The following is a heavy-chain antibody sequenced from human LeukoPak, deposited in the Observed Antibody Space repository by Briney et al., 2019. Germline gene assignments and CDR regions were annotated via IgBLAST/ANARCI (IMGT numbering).Heavy chain of an antibody. CDR1: GFTFSSYS. D-gene: IGHD3-3*01. J-gene: IGHJ4*02. CDR2: ISSSSSTI. V-gene: IGHV3-48*04. CDR3: ARDVPTFTIFGVVISPDY. Sequence: GGSLRLSCAASGFTFSSYSMNWVRQAPGKGLEWVSYISSSSSTIYYADSVKGRFTISRDNAKNSLYLQMNSLRAEDTAVYYCARDVPTFTIFGVVISPDYWGQGTLVTVSS.